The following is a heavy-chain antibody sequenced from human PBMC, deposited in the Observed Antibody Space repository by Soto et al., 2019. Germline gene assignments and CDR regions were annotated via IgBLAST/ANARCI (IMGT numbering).Heavy chain of an antibody. D-gene: IGHD2-21*01. V-gene: IGHV3-23*01. CDR2: IDGSGGST. J-gene: IGHJ5*02. CDR1: GFTFGTTD. Sequence: QLLQSGGGLVQPGGSLTLSCAASGFTFGTTDMSWVRQAPGEGLEWVSTIDGSGGSTYYADSVKGRFTISRDNSRNTVYLEKSSLGGDDTALYYCVKNSGWFNTWGQGALVTVSS. CDR3: VKNSGWFNT.